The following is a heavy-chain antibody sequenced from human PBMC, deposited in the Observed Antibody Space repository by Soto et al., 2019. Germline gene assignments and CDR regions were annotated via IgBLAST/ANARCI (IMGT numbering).Heavy chain of an antibody. CDR1: GFTFSTSG. J-gene: IGHJ4*02. D-gene: IGHD2-21*01. CDR3: ATARHCSCDACPAAE. Sequence: EVQLLESGGGLVQPGGSLRLSCAASGFTFSTSGMLWVRQPPGEGLEWVSAIGPNPANTKYTDSVKGRFTISRDNSKNTVFLQMSTLRAEDTALYYCATARHCSCDACPAAEWGQGTLITVSS. CDR2: IGPNPANT. V-gene: IGHV3-23*01.